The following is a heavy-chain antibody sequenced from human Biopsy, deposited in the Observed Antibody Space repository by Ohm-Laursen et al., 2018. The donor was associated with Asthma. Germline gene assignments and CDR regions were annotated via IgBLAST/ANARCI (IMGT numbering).Heavy chain of an antibody. J-gene: IGHJ3*02. CDR3: ARDLGIVGATPDGFNI. Sequence: PSETLSLTCTFSGGPTSSVDYYWTWIRQPPGKGLEWVGYVYSSGSTYYNPSLDSRVMISLDPSKNQFSLSLGSVTAADTAVYFCARDLGIVGATPDGFNIWGQGTLVTVSS. V-gene: IGHV4-30-4*01. D-gene: IGHD1-26*01. CDR2: VYSSGST. CDR1: GGPTSSVDYY.